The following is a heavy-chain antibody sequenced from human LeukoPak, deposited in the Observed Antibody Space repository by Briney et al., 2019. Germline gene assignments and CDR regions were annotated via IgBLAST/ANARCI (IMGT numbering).Heavy chain of an antibody. CDR3: ANVHSSSSHFDY. Sequence: GGSLRLSCAASGFTFDDYAMHWVRQAPWKGLEWVSGISWNSGSIGYADSVKGRFTISRDNAKNSLYQKMNSLSAGDTALYYSANVHSSSSHFDYWGQGTLVTVSS. D-gene: IGHD6-13*01. CDR2: ISWNSGSI. CDR1: GFTFDDYA. J-gene: IGHJ4*02. V-gene: IGHV3-9*01.